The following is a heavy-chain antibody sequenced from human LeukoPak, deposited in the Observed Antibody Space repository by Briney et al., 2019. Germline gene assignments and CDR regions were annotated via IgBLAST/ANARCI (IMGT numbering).Heavy chain of an antibody. CDR2: INHSGST. CDR1: GGSFSGYY. D-gene: IGHD3-3*01. Sequence: SETLSLTCAVYGGSFSGYYRSWIRQPPGKGLEWIGEINHSGSTNYNPSLKSRVTISVDTSKNQFSLKLSSVTAADTAVYYCARVGGITIFGVVTPYYYYGMDVWGQGTTVTVSS. J-gene: IGHJ6*02. CDR3: ARVGGITIFGVVTPYYYYGMDV. V-gene: IGHV4-34*01.